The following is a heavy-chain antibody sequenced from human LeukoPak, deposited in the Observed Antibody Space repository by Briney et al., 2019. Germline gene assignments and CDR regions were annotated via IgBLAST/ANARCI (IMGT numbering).Heavy chain of an antibody. CDR1: GFTFSSYA. CDR2: IKEDGSEQ. D-gene: IGHD1-14*01. V-gene: IGHV3-7*01. CDR3: VRETQSGITDFDY. Sequence: GGSLRLSCAASGFTFSSYAMSWVRQAPGKGLEWVANIKEDGSEQYYPESIKGRFTISRDNVNSILYLHLNSLRAEDTAVYYCVRETQSGITDFDYWGQGTLVTVSS. J-gene: IGHJ4*01.